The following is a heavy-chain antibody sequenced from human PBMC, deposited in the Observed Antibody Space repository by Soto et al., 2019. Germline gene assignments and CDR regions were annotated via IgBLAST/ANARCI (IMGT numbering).Heavy chain of an antibody. CDR2: ISGYNGNT. CDR3: XXXXXXXXXXXXXXX. J-gene: IGHJ6*02. Sequence: QVKLLQSGAEVKKPGASVKVSCKASGYTFTKYGISWVRQAPGQGLEWMGWISGYNGNTNYAQKYQGRITMTIDTSTTTXYMEXXXXXXXXXXXXXXXXXXXXXXXXXXXXXWGQGTTVTVSS. V-gene: IGHV1-18*01. CDR1: GYTFTKYG.